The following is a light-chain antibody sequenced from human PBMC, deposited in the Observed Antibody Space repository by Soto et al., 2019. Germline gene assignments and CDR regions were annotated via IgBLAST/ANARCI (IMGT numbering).Light chain of an antibody. J-gene: IGLJ2*01. CDR3: SSYASSGPPTVV. CDR1: STDVGGFNY. CDR2: EVT. Sequence: QSVLTQPASVSGSPGQSITISCTGTSTDVGGFNYVSWYQQHPGKAPKLIIFEVTNRPSGVSSRFSGSKSGTTASLTISGLQAEDESDYFCSSYASSGPPTVVFGGGTKLTVL. V-gene: IGLV2-14*01.